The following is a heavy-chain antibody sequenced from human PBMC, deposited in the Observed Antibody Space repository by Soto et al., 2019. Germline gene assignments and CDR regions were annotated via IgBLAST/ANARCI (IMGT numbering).Heavy chain of an antibody. CDR1: GFTFSGYT. CDR2: INRGGGTT. Sequence: GGFLRLSCAASGFTFSGYTMNGVRQAQGKGLEWVSGINRGGGTTYYADSVKGRFTISRDNSKNTLYLQMSSLRAEDTVVYFCANQLLGYWTGGTCPVNYWGQGTLVTVSS. J-gene: IGHJ4*02. V-gene: IGHV3-23*01. D-gene: IGHD2-8*02. CDR3: ANQLLGYWTGGTCPVNY.